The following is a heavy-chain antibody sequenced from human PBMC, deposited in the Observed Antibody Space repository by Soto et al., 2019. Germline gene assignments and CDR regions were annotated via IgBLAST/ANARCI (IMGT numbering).Heavy chain of an antibody. CDR1: GYTFTNYG. CDR3: ARVRFGDPFDF. V-gene: IGHV1-18*01. J-gene: IGHJ4*02. Sequence: QVQLVQSGAEVKRPGTSVKVSCKVSGYTFTNYGINWVRQAPGQGLEWVGWFNPANRNTNYAQKFLDRVSMTTDTSTNTAYMELRGLRSDDTAVYYCARVRFGDPFDFWGQGTLVTVSS. D-gene: IGHD2-21*02. CDR2: FNPANRNT.